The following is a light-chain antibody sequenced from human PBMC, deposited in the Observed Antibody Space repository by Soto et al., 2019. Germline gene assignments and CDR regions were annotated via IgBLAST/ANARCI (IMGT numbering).Light chain of an antibody. CDR2: EGS. CDR3: CSYAGSSRV. CDR1: SSDVGSYNL. V-gene: IGLV2-23*01. Sequence: QSALTQPASVSGSPGQSVTISCTGTSSDVGSYNLVSWYQQHPGKAPKLMIYEGSKRPSGVSNRLSGSKSGNTASLTISGLQAEDEADYYCCSYAGSSRVFGTGTKVTVL. J-gene: IGLJ1*01.